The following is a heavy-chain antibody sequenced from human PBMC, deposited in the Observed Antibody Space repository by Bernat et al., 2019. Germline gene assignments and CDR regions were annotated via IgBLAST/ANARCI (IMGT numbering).Heavy chain of an antibody. CDR3: AGGPGMGSAIDF. CDR1: GFAFSTYA. V-gene: IGHV3-23*01. Sequence: EVQLLESGGGLVQPGGSLRLSCAASGFAFSTYAMNWVRQAPGKGLEWVSSISDTSDTTHYAASVKGRFVISRDNSRNTLSLQMDSLRAEDSAIYYCAGGPGMGSAIDFWGLGTLVTVSS. J-gene: IGHJ4*02. D-gene: IGHD3-10*01. CDR2: ISDTSDTT.